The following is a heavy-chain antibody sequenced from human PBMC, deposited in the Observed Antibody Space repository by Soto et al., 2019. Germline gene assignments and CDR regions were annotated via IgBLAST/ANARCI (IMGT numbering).Heavy chain of an antibody. CDR1: GDSISSPNW. V-gene: IGHV4-4*02. CDR3: ARGQRGYLDY. J-gene: IGHJ4*02. Sequence: SETLSLTCAVSGDSISSPNWWSWYRRPPGKGLELIGEMFASGSSNYNPSLNGRVTISLDTSKNHFSLKLTSLAAADTAIYYCARGQRGYLDYWGQGTLVTVSS. D-gene: IGHD5-12*01. CDR2: MFASGSS.